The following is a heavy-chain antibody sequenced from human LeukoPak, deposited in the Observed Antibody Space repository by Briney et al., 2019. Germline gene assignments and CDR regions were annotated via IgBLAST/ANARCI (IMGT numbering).Heavy chain of an antibody. CDR2: INWNGGST. CDR3: AKIGDYGDFL. D-gene: IGHD4-17*01. V-gene: IGHV3-20*04. CDR1: GFSFNDHG. Sequence: PGGSLRLSCAASGFSFNDHGMTWVRQAPGKGLEWVSGINWNGGSTGYADSVKGRFTISRDNAKNSLYLQMNSLRAEDTAVYYCAKIGDYGDFLWGQGTLVTVSS. J-gene: IGHJ4*02.